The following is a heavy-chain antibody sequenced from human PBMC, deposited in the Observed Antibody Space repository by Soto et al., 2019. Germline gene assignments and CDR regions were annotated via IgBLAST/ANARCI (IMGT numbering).Heavy chain of an antibody. CDR3: ARALDPGLQGSGSYFSYYFDY. CDR2: IIPILGIA. D-gene: IGHD3-10*01. V-gene: IGHV1-69*02. Sequence: GASVKVSCKASGGTFSSYTISWVRQAPGQGLEWMGRIIPILGIANYAQKFQGRVTITADKSTSTAYMELSSLRSEDTAVYYCARALDPGLQGSGSYFSYYFDYWGQGTLVTVSS. CDR1: GGTFSSYT. J-gene: IGHJ4*02.